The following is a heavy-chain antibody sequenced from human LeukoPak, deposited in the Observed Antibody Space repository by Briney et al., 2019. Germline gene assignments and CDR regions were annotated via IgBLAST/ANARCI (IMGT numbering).Heavy chain of an antibody. D-gene: IGHD6-6*01. CDR1: GFTFSSYW. CDR3: ARESIAARGIYYYYYMDV. CDR2: IKQDGSEK. Sequence: GGSLRLSCAASGFTFSSYWMSWVRQAPGKGLEWVANIKQDGSEKYYVDSVKGRFTISRDNAKNSLYLQMNSLRAEDTAVYYCARESIAARGIYYYYYMDVCGKGTTVTVSS. J-gene: IGHJ6*03. V-gene: IGHV3-7*01.